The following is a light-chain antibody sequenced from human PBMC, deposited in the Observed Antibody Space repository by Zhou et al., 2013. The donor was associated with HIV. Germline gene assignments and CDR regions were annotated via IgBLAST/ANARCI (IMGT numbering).Light chain of an antibody. CDR3: QQTYSAPRT. V-gene: IGKV1-12*01. CDR1: QSFSDW. Sequence: DIQLTQSPSTLSASVGDRVTIACRASQSFSDWLAWYQQKPGKAPKLLIFAASNMQTGVPSRFSGSGAGTDFTLTLSNLQPEDFATYYCQQTYSAPRTFGQGTNVDV. J-gene: IGKJ3*01. CDR2: AAS.